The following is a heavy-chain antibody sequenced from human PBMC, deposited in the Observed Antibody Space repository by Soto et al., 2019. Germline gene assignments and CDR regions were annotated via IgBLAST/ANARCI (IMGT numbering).Heavy chain of an antibody. D-gene: IGHD3-9*01. V-gene: IGHV4-59*01. CDR3: ARGGGITISSFDP. Sequence: SETLSLTCTVSGGSISSYYWSWIRQPPGKGLEWIGYIYYSGSTNYNPSLKSRVTISVDTSKNQFSLKLSSVTAADTAVYYCARGGGITISSFDPWGQGTLVTVSS. CDR1: GGSISSYY. J-gene: IGHJ5*02. CDR2: IYYSGST.